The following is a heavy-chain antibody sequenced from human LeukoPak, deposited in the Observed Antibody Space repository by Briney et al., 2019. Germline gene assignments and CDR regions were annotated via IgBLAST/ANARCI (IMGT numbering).Heavy chain of an antibody. CDR2: ISSNGGST. CDR1: GFTFSSYA. CDR3: ARDGALVWDSSGWFYFDY. Sequence: GGSLRLSCAASGFTFSSYAMHWVRQAPGKGLEYVSAISSNGGSTYYANSVKGRFTISRDNSKNTLYPQMGSLRAEYMAVYYCARDGALVWDSSGWFYFDYWGQGTLVTVSS. V-gene: IGHV3-64*01. J-gene: IGHJ4*02. D-gene: IGHD6-19*01.